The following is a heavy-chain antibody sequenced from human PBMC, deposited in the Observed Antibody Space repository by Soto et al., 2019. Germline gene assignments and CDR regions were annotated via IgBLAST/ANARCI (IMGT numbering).Heavy chain of an antibody. V-gene: IGHV3-23*01. CDR1: GFTFINYV. CDR3: ARDQIGYGRFDY. Sequence: EVQLLESGGGLVQPGGSLRLSCAASGFTFINYVMNWVRQTPGKGLEWVSAINGGGTTYYTDSVKGRFTISRDNSKNTVYLEMNSLRVEDTAVFYCARDQIGYGRFDYWGQGTQVTVPS. CDR2: INGGGTT. J-gene: IGHJ4*02. D-gene: IGHD5-18*01.